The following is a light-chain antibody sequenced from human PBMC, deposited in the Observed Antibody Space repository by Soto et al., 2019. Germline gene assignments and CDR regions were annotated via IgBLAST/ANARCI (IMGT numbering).Light chain of an antibody. CDR2: DAS. V-gene: IGKV1-5*01. Sequence: DIQMTQSPSTLSASVGDRVTITCRASQSISSWLAWYQQKPRKAPKLLIYDASSLESGVPSRFSGSGSGTEFTLTISSLQPDDFATYYCQQYYSYRTFGQGTKVDIK. CDR3: QQYYSYRT. J-gene: IGKJ1*01. CDR1: QSISSW.